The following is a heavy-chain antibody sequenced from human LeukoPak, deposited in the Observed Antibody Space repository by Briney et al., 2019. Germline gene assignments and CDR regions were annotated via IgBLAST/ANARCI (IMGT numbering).Heavy chain of an antibody. CDR1: GGSFSGYY. V-gene: IGHV4-34*01. J-gene: IGHJ6*03. CDR3: ASLNYYYYYMDV. Sequence: SETLSLTCAVYGGSFSGYYWSWIRQPPGKGLEWIGEINHSGSTNYNPSFKSRVTISVDTSKNQFSLKLSSVTAADTAVYYCASLNYYYYYMDVWGKGTTVTVSS. CDR2: INHSGST.